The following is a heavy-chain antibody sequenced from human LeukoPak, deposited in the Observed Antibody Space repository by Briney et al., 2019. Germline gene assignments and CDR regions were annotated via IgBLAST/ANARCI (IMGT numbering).Heavy chain of an antibody. CDR2: ITYNSGTI. Sequence: GGSLRLSCAASGFTFRSYAMQWVREAPGKGLEWVSYITYNSGTIFYADSVKGRFTISRDNAKDSLYLQMSSLRDEDTAVYYCARDSGYSYADDYWGQGTLVTVSS. D-gene: IGHD5-18*01. CDR3: ARDSGYSYADDY. CDR1: GFTFRSYA. J-gene: IGHJ4*02. V-gene: IGHV3-48*02.